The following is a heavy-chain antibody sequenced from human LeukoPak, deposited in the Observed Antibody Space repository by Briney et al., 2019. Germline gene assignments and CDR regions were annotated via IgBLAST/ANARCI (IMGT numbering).Heavy chain of an antibody. V-gene: IGHV3-23*01. Sequence: GGSLRLSCAASGFTFSSYVMTWVRQAPGKGLEWVSVISASGGSTYYADSVKGRFTISRDNSKNTLYLQMNSLRAEDTAVYYCAKDDGAGSYYNVMVVDVWGQGTLVTVSS. D-gene: IGHD3-10*01. CDR3: AKDDGAGSYYNVMVVDV. CDR2: ISASGGST. CDR1: GFTFSSYV. J-gene: IGHJ4*02.